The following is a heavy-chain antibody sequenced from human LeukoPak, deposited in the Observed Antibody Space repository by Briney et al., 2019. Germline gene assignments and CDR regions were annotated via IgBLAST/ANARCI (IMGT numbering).Heavy chain of an antibody. J-gene: IGHJ4*02. CDR3: ARGAIAAAGLDY. D-gene: IGHD6-13*01. Sequence: SETLSLTCAVYGGSFSGYYWSWIRQPPGKGLEWIGEINHSGSTNYNPSLKSRVTISVDTSKNQFSLKLSSLTAADTAVYYCARGAIAAAGLDYWGQGTLVTVSS. CDR2: INHSGST. V-gene: IGHV4-34*01. CDR1: GGSFSGYY.